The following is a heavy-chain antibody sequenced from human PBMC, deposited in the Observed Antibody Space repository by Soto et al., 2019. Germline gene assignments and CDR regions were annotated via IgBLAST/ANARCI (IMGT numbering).Heavy chain of an antibody. D-gene: IGHD3-10*01. Sequence: QVQLVESGGGVVQPGRSLRLSCAASGLTFSTYGMHWVRQAPGKGLERVAGISYDGFNKYYADSVKGRFTISRDNSKNTLYLQMNSLRAEDTAVYYCAPWFGAFDYWGQGTLVTVSS. CDR3: APWFGAFDY. V-gene: IGHV3-30*03. CDR2: ISYDGFNK. CDR1: GLTFSTYG. J-gene: IGHJ4*02.